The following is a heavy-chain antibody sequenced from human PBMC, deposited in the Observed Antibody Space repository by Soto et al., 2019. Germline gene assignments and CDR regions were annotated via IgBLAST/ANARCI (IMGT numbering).Heavy chain of an antibody. CDR3: ARYSGSYWHYLDF. Sequence: GESLKISCKGSGYSFASHWVAWVRQMPEKGLEWIGTIYPGDSDTKYSSAFRGRVTISADTSVSTAYLQWRSLEATDSAIYYCARYSGSYWHYLDFWGQGTLVTV. D-gene: IGHD1-26*01. J-gene: IGHJ4*02. V-gene: IGHV5-51*01. CDR1: GYSFASHW. CDR2: IYPGDSDT.